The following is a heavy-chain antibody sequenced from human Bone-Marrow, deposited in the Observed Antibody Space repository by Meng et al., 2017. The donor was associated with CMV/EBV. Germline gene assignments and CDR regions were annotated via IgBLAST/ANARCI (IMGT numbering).Heavy chain of an antibody. CDR1: GGSISSSSYY. CDR3: ARGNTRMGSWFDP. Sequence: SETLSLTCTVSGGSISSSSYYWGWIRQPPGKGLEWIGSIYYSGSTYYNPSLKSRVTISADTSKNQFSLKLSSVTAADTAVYYCARGNTRMGSWFDPWGQGTLVTVSS. D-gene: IGHD3-16*01. CDR2: IYYSGST. V-gene: IGHV4-39*07. J-gene: IGHJ5*02.